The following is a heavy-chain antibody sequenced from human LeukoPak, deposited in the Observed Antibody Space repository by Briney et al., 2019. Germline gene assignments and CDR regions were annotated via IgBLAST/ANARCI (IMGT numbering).Heavy chain of an antibody. CDR2: IIPILGIA. D-gene: IGHD2-15*01. CDR1: GGTFSSYA. J-gene: IGHJ4*01. V-gene: IGHV1-69*04. Sequence: GASVKVSCKASGGTFSSYAISWVRQAPGQGLEWMGRIIPILGIANYAQKFQGRVTITADKSTSTAYMELSSLRSEDTAVYYCSRDVGGNYCSGGRCHSPPFDYWGQGTLVTVSS. CDR3: SRDVGGNYCSGGRCHSPPFDY.